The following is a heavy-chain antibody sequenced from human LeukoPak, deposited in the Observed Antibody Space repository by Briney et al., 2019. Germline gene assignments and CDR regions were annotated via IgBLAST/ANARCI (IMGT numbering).Heavy chain of an antibody. CDR2: IYYSGST. D-gene: IGHD3-22*01. Sequence: SETLSLTCTVSGGSISSSSYYWGWIRQPPGKGLEWIGSIYYSGSTYYNPSLKSRVTISVDTSKNQFSLKLSSVTAADTAVYYCATRDYYDSSGYYYYYYMDVWGKGTTVTVSS. CDR1: GGSISSSSYY. J-gene: IGHJ6*03. V-gene: IGHV4-39*01. CDR3: ATRDYYDSSGYYYYYYMDV.